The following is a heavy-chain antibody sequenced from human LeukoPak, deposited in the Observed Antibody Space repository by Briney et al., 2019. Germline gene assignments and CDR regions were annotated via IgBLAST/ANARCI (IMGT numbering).Heavy chain of an antibody. V-gene: IGHV4-39*01. CDR2: IYYSGST. J-gene: IGHJ4*02. D-gene: IGHD6-6*01. CDR3: ARQDVIAARQLDY. Sequence: SETLSLTCTVSGGSISSSSYYWGWIRQPPGKGLEWIGSIYYSGSTYYNPSLKSRVTISVDTSKNQFSLKLSSVTAADTAVYHCARQDVIAARQLDYWGQGTLVTVSS. CDR1: GGSISSSSYY.